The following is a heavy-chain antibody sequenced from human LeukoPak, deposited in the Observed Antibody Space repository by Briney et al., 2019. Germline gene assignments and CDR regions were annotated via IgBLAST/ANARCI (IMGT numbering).Heavy chain of an antibody. J-gene: IGHJ6*03. CDR2: IYYSGST. V-gene: IGHV4-59*13. CDR1: GGSISSYY. D-gene: IGHD3-9*01. CDR3: ARGCEDDINSYYYYYYMDV. Sequence: SETLSLTCTVSGGSISSYYWSWIRQPPGKGLEWIGYIYYSGSTNYNPSLKGRVTISVDTSKNQFSLKLSSVTAADTAVYYCARGCEDDINSYYYYYYMDVWGKGTTVTVSS.